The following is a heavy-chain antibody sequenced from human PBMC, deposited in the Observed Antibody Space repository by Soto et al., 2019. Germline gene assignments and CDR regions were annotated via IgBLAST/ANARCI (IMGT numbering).Heavy chain of an antibody. CDR2: ISGPSIYI. J-gene: IGHJ6*02. D-gene: IGHD2-8*01. CDR1: GFTFSGYS. V-gene: IGHV3-21*01. CDR3: ARGFRNGFNV. Sequence: EVQLVESGGGLVKPGGSLRLSCVASGFTFSGYSINWVRQAPGKGLEWVSYISGPSIYIYYADSVKGRFTISRDNAKSAVYLLMNSVRAEDTAVYYCARGFRNGFNVGGQGATVSVSS.